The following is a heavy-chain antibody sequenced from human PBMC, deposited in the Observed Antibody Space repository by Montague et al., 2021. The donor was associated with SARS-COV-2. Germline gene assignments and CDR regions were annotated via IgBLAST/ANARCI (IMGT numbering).Heavy chain of an antibody. J-gene: IGHJ4*02. CDR3: ARSRDWYLGN. Sequence: SETLSLTCTVSGDSISSGGYFWGWIRQPPGKGLEWIASIHIGGTSYLNPSLKSRVTISVDSSKNQFSLNVTSVTAADTAVYCCARSRDWYLGNWGQGTLATVSS. CDR2: IHIGGTS. D-gene: IGHD3-9*01. V-gene: IGHV4-39*07. CDR1: GDSISSGGYF.